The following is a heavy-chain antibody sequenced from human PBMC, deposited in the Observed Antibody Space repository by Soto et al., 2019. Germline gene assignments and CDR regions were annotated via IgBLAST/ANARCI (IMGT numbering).Heavy chain of an antibody. CDR3: SIDVASSGVGELDY. V-gene: IGHV3-15*01. D-gene: IGHD2-21*01. CDR1: GFTFAPAW. Sequence: EVHVVESGGGLVKPGGSLRLSCAASGFTFAPAWMTWVRQSPGKGLEWVARIKSKTSGGTTDYAAPVKGRFTISRDDSKSTVYLQMSSLNTEDTAIYYCSIDVASSGVGELDYWGQGTLVTVSS. CDR2: IKSKTSGGTT. J-gene: IGHJ4*02.